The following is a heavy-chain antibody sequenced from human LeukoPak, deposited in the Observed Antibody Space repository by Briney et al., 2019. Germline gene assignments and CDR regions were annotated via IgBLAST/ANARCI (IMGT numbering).Heavy chain of an antibody. Sequence: GGSLRLSCAASGFTFSNYWMQWARQAPGKGLEWVASIKEDGSNKAYVDSVRGRFTISRDNAKNSLFLQVTSLRAEDTAVYYCARDRGATTFDYWGQGTLVAVSS. V-gene: IGHV3-7*01. CDR1: GFTFSNYW. CDR3: ARDRGATTFDY. CDR2: IKEDGSNK. D-gene: IGHD4/OR15-4a*01. J-gene: IGHJ4*02.